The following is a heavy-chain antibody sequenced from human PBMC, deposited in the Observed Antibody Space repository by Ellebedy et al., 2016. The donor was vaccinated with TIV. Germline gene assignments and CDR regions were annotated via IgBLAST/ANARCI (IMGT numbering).Heavy chain of an antibody. V-gene: IGHV4-34*01. D-gene: IGHD3-10*01. Sequence: MPSETLSLTCGVYGGSFIGYYWSWIRQPPGKGLEWIGEINHSGNTNFNPSLKSRVTLSVDKSMNQFSLKQTSMTAADTAVYYCARYNKPRVSMIRGPLSGNYFDFWGHGTLVTVSS. J-gene: IGHJ4*01. CDR1: GGSFIGYY. CDR3: ARYNKPRVSMIRGPLSGNYFDF. CDR2: INHSGNT.